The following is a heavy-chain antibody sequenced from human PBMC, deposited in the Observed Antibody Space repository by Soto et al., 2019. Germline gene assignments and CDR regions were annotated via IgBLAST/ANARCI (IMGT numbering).Heavy chain of an antibody. CDR1: GGTFSSYA. J-gene: IGHJ6*02. V-gene: IGHV1-69*13. Sequence: SVKVSCKASGGTFSSYAISWVRQAPGQGLEWMGGTIPIFGTANYAQKFQGRVTITADESTSTAYMELSSLRSEDTAVYYCARELKNCTNGVCYTLGYYYYGMDVWGQGTTVTVS. D-gene: IGHD2-8*01. CDR3: ARELKNCTNGVCYTLGYYYYGMDV. CDR2: TIPIFGTA.